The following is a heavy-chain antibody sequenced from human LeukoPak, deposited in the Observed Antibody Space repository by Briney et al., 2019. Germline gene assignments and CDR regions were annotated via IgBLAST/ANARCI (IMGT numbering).Heavy chain of an antibody. CDR3: ARRSSHYAFDI. D-gene: IGHD6-19*01. CDR2: ISSSSSTI. Sequence: GGSLRLSCAASGFTFSSYEMNWVHQAPGKGLEWVSYISSSSSTIYYADSVRGRFTISRDNAKNSLYLQMNSLRAEDTAVYSCARRSSHYAFDIWGQGTMVTVSS. CDR1: GFTFSSYE. V-gene: IGHV3-48*01. J-gene: IGHJ3*02.